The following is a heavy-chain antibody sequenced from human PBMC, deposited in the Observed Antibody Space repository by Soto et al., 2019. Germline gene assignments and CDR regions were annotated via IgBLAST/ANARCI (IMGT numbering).Heavy chain of an antibody. V-gene: IGHV1-18*01. CDR1: GYTFTSYG. J-gene: IGHJ3*01. Sequence: ASVKVSCKASGYTFTSYGIRWVRQAPGQGLEWMGWISAYNGNTNYAQKLQGRVTMTTDTSTSTAYMELRSLRSDDTAVYYCAKWCGGCNAFDAWGQGIKVTVSS. D-gene: IGHD2-8*01. CDR2: ISAYNGNT. CDR3: AKWCGGCNAFDA.